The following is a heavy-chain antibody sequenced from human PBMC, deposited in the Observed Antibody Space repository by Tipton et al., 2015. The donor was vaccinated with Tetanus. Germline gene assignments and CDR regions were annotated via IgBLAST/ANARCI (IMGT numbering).Heavy chain of an antibody. V-gene: IGHV3-23*01. J-gene: IGHJ4*02. D-gene: IGHD3-3*01. Sequence: GSLRLSCAASGFTFNTYAMSWVRQSPGKGLEWVSVISDSGGSTYYADSVKGRFTISRVYSKNTVFLDMSNLRAEDTALYYCAKDFEWSFDYWGQGTRLTVSS. CDR3: AKDFEWSFDY. CDR1: GFTFNTYA. CDR2: ISDSGGST.